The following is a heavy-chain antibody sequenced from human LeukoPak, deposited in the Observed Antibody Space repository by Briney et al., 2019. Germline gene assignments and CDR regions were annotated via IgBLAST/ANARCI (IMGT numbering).Heavy chain of an antibody. J-gene: IGHJ4*02. CDR1: GGTFISYA. CDR3: ARANYDFWSGYPKNDFDY. CDR2: IIPIVGTA. Sequence: ASVKVSCKASGGTFISYAISWGRQAPGKGVERMGRIIPIVGTANYAQTFQGRVTITTADSTSTAYMELSSLRSEDTAVYYCARANYDFWSGYPKNDFDYWGQGTLVTVSS. V-gene: IGHV1-69*05. D-gene: IGHD3-3*01.